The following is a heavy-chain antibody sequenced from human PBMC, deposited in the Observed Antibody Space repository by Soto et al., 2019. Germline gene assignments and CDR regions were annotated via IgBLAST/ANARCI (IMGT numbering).Heavy chain of an antibody. Sequence: QVQLVESGGGVVQPGRSLRLSCAASGFTFSSYAIHWVRQAPGKGLEWVAVISYDGSNKYYADSVKGRFTISRDNSKNTLYLQMNSLRAEDTAVYYCARGWRDIVVVLAGSFDYWGQGTLVTVSS. D-gene: IGHD2-2*01. V-gene: IGHV3-30-3*01. CDR3: ARGWRDIVVVLAGSFDY. CDR2: ISYDGSNK. J-gene: IGHJ4*02. CDR1: GFTFSSYA.